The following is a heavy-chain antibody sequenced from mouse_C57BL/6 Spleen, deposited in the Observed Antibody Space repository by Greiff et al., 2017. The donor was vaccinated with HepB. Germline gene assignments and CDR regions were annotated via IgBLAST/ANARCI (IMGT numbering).Heavy chain of an antibody. CDR2: INYDGSST. CDR3: ARVNYGFDH. D-gene: IGHD1-1*01. Sequence: EVQLVESEGGLVQPGSSMKLSCTASGFTFSDYYMAWVRQVPEKGLEWVANINYDGSSTYYLDSLKSRFIISRDNAKNILYLQMSSLKSEDTATYYCARVNYGFDHWGQGTTLTVSS. J-gene: IGHJ2*01. CDR1: GFTFSDYY. V-gene: IGHV5-16*01.